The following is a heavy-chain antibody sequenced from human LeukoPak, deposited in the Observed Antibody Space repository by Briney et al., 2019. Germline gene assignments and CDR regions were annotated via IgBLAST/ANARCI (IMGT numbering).Heavy chain of an antibody. CDR1: GFTFSSYA. CDR2: ISYDGSNK. D-gene: IGHD3-10*01. CDR3: ARDFDYYGSGSFFDY. Sequence: AGGSLRLSCAASGFTFSSYAMHWVRQAPGKGLEWVAVISYDGSNKYYADSVKGRFTISRDNSKNTLYLQMNSLRAEDTAVYYCARDFDYYGSGSFFDYWGQGTLVTVSS. V-gene: IGHV3-30-3*01. J-gene: IGHJ4*02.